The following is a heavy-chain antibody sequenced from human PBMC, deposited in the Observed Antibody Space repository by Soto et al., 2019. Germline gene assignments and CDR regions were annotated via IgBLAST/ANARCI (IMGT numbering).Heavy chain of an antibody. V-gene: IGHV1-69*13. Sequence: SGKVSFKASRSTFIRYAISWVRQAPGQGLEWMGGIIPIFGTANYAQKFQGRVTITADESTSTAYMELSSLRSEDTAVYYCASKDIVVVPAAILDYGMDVWGQGTTVTVSS. CDR3: ASKDIVVVPAAILDYGMDV. J-gene: IGHJ6*02. CDR2: IIPIFGTA. CDR1: RSTFIRYA. D-gene: IGHD2-2*01.